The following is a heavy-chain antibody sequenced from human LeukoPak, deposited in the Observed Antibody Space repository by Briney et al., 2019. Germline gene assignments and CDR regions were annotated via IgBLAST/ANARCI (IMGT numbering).Heavy chain of an antibody. V-gene: IGHV1-69*13. J-gene: IGHJ1*01. D-gene: IGHD2-2*01. CDR2: IIPIFGTA. Sequence: SVKVSCTASGGTFSSYAISGVRQAPGQGLEWMGGIIPIFGTANYAQKFQGRVTITADESTSTAYMELSSLRSEDTAVYYCARDPENCSRTSCYVHFQHWGQGTLVTVSS. CDR3: ARDPENCSRTSCYVHFQH. CDR1: GGTFSSYA.